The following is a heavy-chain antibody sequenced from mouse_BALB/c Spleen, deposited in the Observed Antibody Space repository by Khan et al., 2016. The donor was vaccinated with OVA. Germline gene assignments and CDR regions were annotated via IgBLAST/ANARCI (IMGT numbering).Heavy chain of an antibody. J-gene: IGHJ3*01. CDR2: ISPGSGDT. D-gene: IGHD1-2*01. V-gene: IGHV1-77*01. CDR1: GYTFTDYY. CDR3: ARSNYFGYTFAY. Sequence: QVQLQQSGAELARPGASVKLSCKASGYTFTDYYINWVQQRTGQGLEWIGEISPGSGDTYYNEKFKGKATLTADQSSSTAYMQLSSLTSEASAVYFCARSNYFGYTFAYWGQGTLVTVSA.